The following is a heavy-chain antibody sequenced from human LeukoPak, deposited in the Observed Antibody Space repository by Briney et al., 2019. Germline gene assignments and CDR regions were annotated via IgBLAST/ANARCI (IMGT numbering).Heavy chain of an antibody. CDR1: GFTFSTYW. J-gene: IGHJ4*02. D-gene: IGHD3-3*01. Sequence: GGSLRLSCATSGFTFSTYWMTWVRQAPGKGLEWVANIKQDGSQKYYVDSVKGRFTISRDNAKNSLYLQMNSLRVEDTAVYYCARDVLGRSGEQLDYWGQGTLVTVSS. V-gene: IGHV3-7*03. CDR3: ARDVLGRSGEQLDY. CDR2: IKQDGSQK.